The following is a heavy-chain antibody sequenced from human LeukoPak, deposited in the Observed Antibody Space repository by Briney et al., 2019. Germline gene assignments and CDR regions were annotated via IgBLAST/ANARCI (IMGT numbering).Heavy chain of an antibody. Sequence: GGSLRLSCAASGFTLSASNMNWVRQAPGKGLEWISLITSSSSTIYYADSVKGRFTISRGNAKNSLYLQMNSLRDEDTAVYYCARGRTSSWYFDYWGQGTLVTVSS. J-gene: IGHJ4*02. CDR2: ITSSSSTI. D-gene: IGHD6-13*01. CDR3: ARGRTSSWYFDY. CDR1: GFTLSASN. V-gene: IGHV3-48*02.